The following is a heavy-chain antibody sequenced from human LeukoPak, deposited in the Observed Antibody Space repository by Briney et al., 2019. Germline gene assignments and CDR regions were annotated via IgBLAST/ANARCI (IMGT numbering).Heavy chain of an antibody. J-gene: IGHJ6*02. CDR3: AARLSSMNYYGMDV. CDR1: GFTFTSSA. V-gene: IGHV1-58*02. CDR2: IVVGSGNT. D-gene: IGHD6-6*01. Sequence: SVKVSCKASGFTFTSSAMQWVRQARGQRLEWIGWIVVGSGNTNYAQKFQERVTITRDMSTSTAYMELSSLRSEDTAVYYCAARLSSMNYYGMDVWGQGTTVTVSS.